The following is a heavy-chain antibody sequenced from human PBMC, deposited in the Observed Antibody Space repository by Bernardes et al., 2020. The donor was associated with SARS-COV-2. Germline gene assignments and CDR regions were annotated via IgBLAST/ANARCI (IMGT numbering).Heavy chain of an antibody. V-gene: IGHV1-24*01. CDR2: FDPEAGET. CDR3: ATGQNIVGAMKFFYYGMDV. D-gene: IGHD1-26*01. CDR1: GYTVTEFS. J-gene: IGHJ6*02. Sequence: ASVKVSCKVSGYTVTEFSMHWVRQAPGKGLEWMGVFDPEAGETIHAQKFQGRVTMTEDTSTDTAYMELRSLRSEDTAVYYCATGQNIVGAMKFFYYGMDVWGQGTTVTVSS.